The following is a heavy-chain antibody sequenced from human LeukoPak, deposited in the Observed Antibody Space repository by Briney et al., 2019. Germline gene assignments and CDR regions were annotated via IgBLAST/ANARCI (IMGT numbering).Heavy chain of an antibody. Sequence: GRXXRLSCAASGFTFSSYAMHWVRQAPGKGLEGVAVISYDGSNKYYADSVKGRFTISRDNSKNTLYLQMNSLRAEDTAAYYCAREYGSGIAAANYFDYWGQGTLVTVSS. J-gene: IGHJ4*02. CDR1: GFTFSSYA. V-gene: IGHV3-30-3*01. CDR2: ISYDGSNK. D-gene: IGHD6-13*01. CDR3: AREYGSGIAAANYFDY.